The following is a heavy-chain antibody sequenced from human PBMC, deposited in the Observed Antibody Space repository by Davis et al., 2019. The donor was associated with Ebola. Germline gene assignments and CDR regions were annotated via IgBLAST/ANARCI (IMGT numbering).Heavy chain of an antibody. Sequence: ASVKVSCKASGYTFTSYDVHWVRQATGQGLEWMGWMNPNSRNTGYAQKFQGRVTITADKSTSTAHMELSSLRSEDTAVYYCARGGSNYPWYYGMDVWGQGTTVTVSS. J-gene: IGHJ6*02. D-gene: IGHD4-11*01. CDR2: MNPNSRNT. CDR3: ARGGSNYPWYYGMDV. CDR1: GYTFTSYD. V-gene: IGHV1-8*01.